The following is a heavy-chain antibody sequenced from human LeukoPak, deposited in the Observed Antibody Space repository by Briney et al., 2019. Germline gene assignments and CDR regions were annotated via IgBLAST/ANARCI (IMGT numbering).Heavy chain of an antibody. Sequence: PSETLSLTCTVSGGSISSSSYYWGWIRQPPGKGREWIGSIYYSGSTYYNPSLKSRVTISVDTSKNQFSLKLSSVTAADTAVYYCHRLFTVTAFDYWGQGTLVTVSS. CDR3: HRLFTVTAFDY. CDR2: IYYSGST. J-gene: IGHJ4*02. V-gene: IGHV4-39*01. CDR1: GGSISSSSYY. D-gene: IGHD4-17*01.